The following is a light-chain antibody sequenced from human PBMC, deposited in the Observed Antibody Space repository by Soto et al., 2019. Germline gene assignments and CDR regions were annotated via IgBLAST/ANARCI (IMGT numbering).Light chain of an antibody. CDR2: GAS. CDR1: QRDDIN. CDR3: ELVSRHPHE. Sequence: IRLTHKPSTLRGAGWESATLSWRASQRDDINLAWFQQKPGQAPRLLIYGASTRATGVPARFSGGGSGTDLSLAISLLEPEDPAVHYIELVSRHPHEVGGGTKVDIK. J-gene: IGKJ4*01. V-gene: IGKV3-15*01.